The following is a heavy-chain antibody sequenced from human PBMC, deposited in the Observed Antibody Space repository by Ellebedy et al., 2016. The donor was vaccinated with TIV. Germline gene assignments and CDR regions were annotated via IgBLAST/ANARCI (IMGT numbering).Heavy chain of an antibody. V-gene: IGHV3-15*01. CDR3: TTELKWELQPQDY. D-gene: IGHD1-26*01. CDR1: GFTFSDAW. Sequence: PGGSLRLSCVVSGFTFSDAWMSWVRQAPGRGLEWIGRIKSNTDGGITDYAESVKGRFTISRDDSRDRLYLQMKSLRTEDTAIYYCTTELKWELQPQDYWGQGTLVTVSS. CDR2: IKSNTDGGIT. J-gene: IGHJ4*02.